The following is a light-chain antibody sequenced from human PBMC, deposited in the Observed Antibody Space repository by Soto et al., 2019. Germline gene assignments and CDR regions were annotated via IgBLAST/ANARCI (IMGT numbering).Light chain of an antibody. J-gene: IGKJ4*01. V-gene: IGKV3-20*01. CDR2: GAS. CDR1: QSVSNSY. Sequence: IVFPQPPRTPSSSPGETATLSSSPIQSVSNSYLAWYQQKPGQAPRLLIYGASSRATGIPDRFSGSGSGTDFTLTISRLEPEDFAVYYCQQYGSSPLTFGGGTKVDIK. CDR3: QQYGSSPLT.